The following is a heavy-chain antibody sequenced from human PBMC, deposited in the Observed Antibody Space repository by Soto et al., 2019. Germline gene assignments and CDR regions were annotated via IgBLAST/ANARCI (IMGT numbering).Heavy chain of an antibody. CDR2: ISAYNGNT. D-gene: IGHD3-22*01. CDR3: ARVPSQSYYYDSSGYRHLDY. Sequence: ASVKVSCKASGSTFTSYGISWVRQAPGQGLEWMGWISAYNGNTNYAQKLQGRVTMTTDTSTSTAYMELRSLRSDDTAVYYCARVPSQSYYYDSSGYRHLDYWGQGTLVTVSS. V-gene: IGHV1-18*01. CDR1: GSTFTSYG. J-gene: IGHJ4*02.